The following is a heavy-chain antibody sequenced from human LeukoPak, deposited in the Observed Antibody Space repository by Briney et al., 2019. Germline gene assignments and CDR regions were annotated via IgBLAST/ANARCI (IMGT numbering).Heavy chain of an antibody. Sequence: SETLSLTCAVYGGSFSGYYWSWIRQPPGKGLEWIGEINHSGSTNYNPSLKSRVTISVDTSKNQFSLKLSSVAAADTAVYYCARDIPMITFGGAKVGYYYYYMDVWGKGTTVTVSS. J-gene: IGHJ6*03. V-gene: IGHV4-34*01. CDR1: GGSFSGYY. CDR2: INHSGST. CDR3: ARDIPMITFGGAKVGYYYYYMDV. D-gene: IGHD3-16*01.